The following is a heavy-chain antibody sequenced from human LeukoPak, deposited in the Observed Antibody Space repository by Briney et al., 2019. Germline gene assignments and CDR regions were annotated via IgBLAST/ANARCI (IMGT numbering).Heavy chain of an antibody. V-gene: IGHV3-21*01. J-gene: IGHJ4*02. D-gene: IGHD3-22*01. CDR2: ISSSSSYI. CDR3: AREGYYYDSSGYSYFDY. CDR1: GFTFSSYS. Sequence: GGSLRLSCAASGFTFSSYSMNWVRRAPGKGLEWVSSISSSSSYIYYADSVKGRFTISRDNAKNSLYLQMDSLRAEDTAVYYCAREGYYYDSSGYSYFDYWGQGTLVTVSS.